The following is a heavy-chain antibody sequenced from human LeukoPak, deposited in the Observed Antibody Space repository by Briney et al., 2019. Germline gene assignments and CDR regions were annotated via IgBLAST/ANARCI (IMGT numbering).Heavy chain of an antibody. D-gene: IGHD3-16*01. CDR3: ARDPGYESWSPFWGGMDV. CDR2: ITRDGSST. Sequence: GGSLRLSCAASGFTFSSSWMHWVRQAPGKGLVWVSRITRDGSSTTHADSVKGRFTTSRDNAVNTLYLQMDSLRDDDTAVYYCARDPGYESWSPFWGGMDVWGNGTTVIVSS. CDR1: GFTFSSSW. J-gene: IGHJ6*04. V-gene: IGHV3-74*01.